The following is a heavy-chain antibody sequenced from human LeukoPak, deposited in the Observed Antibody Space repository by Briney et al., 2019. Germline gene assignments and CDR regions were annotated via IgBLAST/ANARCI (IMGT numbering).Heavy chain of an antibody. CDR1: GYTFTGYY. D-gene: IGHD2-2*01. J-gene: IGHJ6*03. CDR2: INPNSGGT. V-gene: IGHV1-2*02. CDR3: ARASSTSLLPFYYYYMDV. Sequence: ASVKVSCKASGYTFTGYYMHWVRQAPGQGREWMGWINPNSGGTNYAQKFQGRVTMTRDTSISTAYMELSRLRSDDTAVYYCARASSTSLLPFYYYYMDVWGKGTTVTVSS.